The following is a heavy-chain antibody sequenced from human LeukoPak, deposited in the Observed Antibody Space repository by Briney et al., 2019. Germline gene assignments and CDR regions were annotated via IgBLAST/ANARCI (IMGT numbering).Heavy chain of an antibody. Sequence: SGTLSLTCAVSGGSISSSNWWSWVRQPPGKGLEWIGEIYHSGSTNYNPSLKSRVTISVDKSKNRSSLKLSSVTAADTAVYYCASREWPGRDAFDIWGQGTMVTVSS. V-gene: IGHV4-4*02. CDR2: IYHSGST. J-gene: IGHJ3*02. CDR1: GGSISSSNW. CDR3: ASREWPGRDAFDI. D-gene: IGHD3-3*01.